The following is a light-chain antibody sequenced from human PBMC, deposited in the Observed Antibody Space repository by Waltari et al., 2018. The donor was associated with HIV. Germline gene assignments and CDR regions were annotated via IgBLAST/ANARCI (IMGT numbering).Light chain of an antibody. CDR3: GTWDSSLSAVV. V-gene: IGLV1-51*01. Sequence: QSVLTQPPSVSAAPGQKVTISCSGRNSNIGNNYVSWYQQIPGTAPKLLIYDNNKRPSGILDRFAGSKSDTSATLGITGPQTGDEADYRCGTWDSSLSAVVFGGGTKLTVL. CDR2: DNN. J-gene: IGLJ3*02. CDR1: NSNIGNNY.